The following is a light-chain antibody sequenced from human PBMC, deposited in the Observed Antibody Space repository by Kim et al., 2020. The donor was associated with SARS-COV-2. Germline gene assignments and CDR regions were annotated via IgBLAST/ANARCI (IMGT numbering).Light chain of an antibody. CDR1: QTISNY. Sequence: ASVGDRVTITCRASQTISNYLNWYQQKPGKAPKLLIFGASSLQSGVPSRFSGSGSGTDFTLTISSLQPEDFATYYCQQSYRPPITFGQGTRLEIK. CDR3: QQSYRPPIT. V-gene: IGKV1-39*01. CDR2: GAS. J-gene: IGKJ5*01.